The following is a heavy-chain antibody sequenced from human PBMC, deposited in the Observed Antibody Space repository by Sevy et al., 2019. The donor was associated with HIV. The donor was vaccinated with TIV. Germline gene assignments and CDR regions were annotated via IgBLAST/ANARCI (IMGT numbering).Heavy chain of an antibody. J-gene: IGHJ6*02. CDR2: IYSDSRT. V-gene: IGHV3-66*01. Sequence: GGSLRLSCAASGLSVSDNYMNWVRQAPGKGLELVSVIYSDSRTYYQDSVKGRFSISRDNSKNTLYLHMKSLRPEDTAVYYCARDRYYDASGYYYYYYGMDVWGQGTTVTVSS. CDR3: ARDRYYDASGYYYYYYGMDV. CDR1: GLSVSDNY. D-gene: IGHD3-22*01.